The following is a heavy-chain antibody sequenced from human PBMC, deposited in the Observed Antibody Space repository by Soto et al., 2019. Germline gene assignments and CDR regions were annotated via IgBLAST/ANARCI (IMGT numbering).Heavy chain of an antibody. CDR2: SIPIFGTA. V-gene: IGHV1-69*01. CDR3: AVVRDCGMDG. CDR1: VGTFSSYA. Sequence: QVQLVQSGAEVKKPGSSVKVSCKASVGTFSSYAISWVRQAPGQGGEWMGGSIPIFGTANNGQKFQGRVTISADESTSTAYMELSSLRAEDTDVYYCAVVRDCGMDGGGQGTTVTVSS. D-gene: IGHD3-22*01. J-gene: IGHJ6*02.